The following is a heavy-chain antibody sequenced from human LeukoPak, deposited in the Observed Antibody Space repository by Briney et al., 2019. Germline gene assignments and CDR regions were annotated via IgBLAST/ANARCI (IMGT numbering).Heavy chain of an antibody. D-gene: IGHD3-22*01. CDR1: GDIFSSYG. CDR3: ARGSHYYDSSGYNYVNSFDI. CDR2: IIPILGTA. J-gene: IGHJ3*02. Sequence: GVSVKVSCKASGDIFSSYGTSWVRQAPGQGLEWMGRIIPILGTANYAQKFQDRVTITADKSTSTAYMELRSLRPEDTAVYFCARGSHYYDSSGYNYVNSFDIWGQGTMVTVSS. V-gene: IGHV1-69*04.